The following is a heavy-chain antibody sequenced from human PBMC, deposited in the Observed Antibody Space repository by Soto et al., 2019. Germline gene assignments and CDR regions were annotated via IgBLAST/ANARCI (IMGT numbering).Heavy chain of an antibody. CDR3: ARGAGHKRACFDT. D-gene: IGHD3-9*01. CDR1: GYSFTKYH. J-gene: IGHJ1*01. CDR2: INPGSGVT. Sequence: ASVKVSCKASGYSFTKYHMHWVRQAPGQGLEWMGWINPGSGVTNQAQKFQGRVTMTRDTSITTTYMELNSLTSDDTAVYYCARGAGHKRACFDTWGQGGLFGVSS. V-gene: IGHV1-2*02.